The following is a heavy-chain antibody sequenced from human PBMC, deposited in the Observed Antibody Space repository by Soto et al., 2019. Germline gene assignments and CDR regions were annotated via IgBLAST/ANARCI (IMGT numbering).Heavy chain of an antibody. CDR1: GFTFTSSA. J-gene: IGHJ4*02. Sequence: QMQLVQSGPEVKKPGTSVKVSCKASGFTFTSSAVQWVRQARGQRLEWIGWIVVGSGNTNYAQKFQERVTITRDMSTSTAYMELSSLRSEDTAVYYCAAGYDSSGYLALFDYWGQGPLVTVSS. CDR2: IVVGSGNT. D-gene: IGHD3-22*01. V-gene: IGHV1-58*01. CDR3: AAGYDSSGYLALFDY.